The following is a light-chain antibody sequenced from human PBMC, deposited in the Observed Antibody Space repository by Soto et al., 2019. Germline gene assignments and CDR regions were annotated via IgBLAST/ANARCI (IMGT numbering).Light chain of an antibody. CDR2: DAS. Sequence: DIQMTQSPSTLSASVGDRVTITCRASQRITNWLAWYQQKPGKAPKLLIYDASNLESGVPSRFSGSGSGTEFSLTISSLQPDEFATYYCQQYNSYLWTFGQGTKVDI. CDR3: QQYNSYLWT. V-gene: IGKV1-5*01. CDR1: QRITNW. J-gene: IGKJ1*01.